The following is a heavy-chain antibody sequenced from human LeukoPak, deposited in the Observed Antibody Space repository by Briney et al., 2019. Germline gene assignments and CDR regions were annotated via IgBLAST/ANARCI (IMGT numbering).Heavy chain of an antibody. D-gene: IGHD3-10*01. CDR2: INPYNGNT. Sequence: ASVKVSCRPSGYTFTSYGITWVRQAPGQGLEWMGWINPYNGNTNYAQKLQGRVTMTAYTSTSTAYMELGSLRSDDTAVYYCARGNFYTSGSYYTWLDPWGRGTLVTVSS. J-gene: IGHJ5*02. CDR1: GYTFTSYG. CDR3: ARGNFYTSGSYYTWLDP. V-gene: IGHV1-18*01.